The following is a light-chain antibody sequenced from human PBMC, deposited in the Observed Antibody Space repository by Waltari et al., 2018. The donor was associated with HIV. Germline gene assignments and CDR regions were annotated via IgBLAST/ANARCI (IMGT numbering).Light chain of an antibody. V-gene: IGLV1-47*01. CDR3: STWDNSLSQWV. Sequence: QSVVTQPPSASGTPGQNISISCSGDISNLGGNFVYWSQQRPGTAPRLLIYRNEQRPPGVPDRFSGSKSATSASLAISGLRSEDEADYHCSTWDNSLSQWVFGGGTKVTVL. CDR2: RNE. J-gene: IGLJ3*02. CDR1: ISNLGGNF.